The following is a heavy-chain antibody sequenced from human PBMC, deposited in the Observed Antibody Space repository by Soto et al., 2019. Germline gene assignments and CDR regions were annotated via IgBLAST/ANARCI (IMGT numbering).Heavy chain of an antibody. CDR1: GYTSTSYV. J-gene: IGHJ6*02. Sequence: GASVKVSCKASGYTSTSYVISWVRQAPGQGLEWMGWISAYNGNTNYAQKLQGRVTMTTDTSTSTAYMELRSLRSDDTAVYYCASTDATNSGYDQAYYYYGMDVWGQGTTVTVSS. CDR2: ISAYNGNT. V-gene: IGHV1-18*01. D-gene: IGHD5-12*01. CDR3: ASTDATNSGYDQAYYYYGMDV.